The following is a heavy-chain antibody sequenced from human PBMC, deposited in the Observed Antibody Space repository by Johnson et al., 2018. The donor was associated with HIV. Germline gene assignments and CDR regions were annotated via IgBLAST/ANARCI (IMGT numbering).Heavy chain of an antibody. J-gene: IGHJ3*02. CDR3: AKRGSTMIGWAGAFDI. CDR1: GFTFSYYS. Sequence: QVQLVESGGGVVQPGRSLRLSCAASGFTFSYYSMHWVRQAPGKGLEWVAFIRYDGSNRYYADSVKGRFTISRDNSKNTLYLQMNSLRAEDTAVYYCAKRGSTMIGWAGAFDIWGQGTMVTVSS. V-gene: IGHV3-30*02. D-gene: IGHD3-22*01. CDR2: IRYDGSNR.